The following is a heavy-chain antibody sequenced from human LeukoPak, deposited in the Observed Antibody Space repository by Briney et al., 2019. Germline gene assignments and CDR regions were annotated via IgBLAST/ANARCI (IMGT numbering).Heavy chain of an antibody. CDR2: TYYRSKWYN. CDR1: LDSVSSNSAS. V-gene: IGHV6-1*01. J-gene: IGHJ2*01. D-gene: IGHD3-16*02. Sequence: SQTLSLTCAMSLDSVSSNSASWNWIRQSPSRGLEWLGRTYYRSKWYNDYAVSVKSRITINPDTSKNQFSLQLNSVTPEDTAAYYCARARRHTEYWYFDLWGRGALVTVSS. CDR3: ARARRHTEYWYFDL.